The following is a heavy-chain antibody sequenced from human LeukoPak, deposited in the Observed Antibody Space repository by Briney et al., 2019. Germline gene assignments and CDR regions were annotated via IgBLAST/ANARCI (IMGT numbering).Heavy chain of an antibody. CDR1: GGSFSGYY. Sequence: PSETLSLTCAVYGGSFSGYYWSWIRQPPGKGLEWMGEINHSGSTNYNPSLKSRVTISVDTSKNQFSLKLSSVTAADTAVYYCARGYDILTGYYKPRGYGMDVWGQGTTVTVSS. J-gene: IGHJ6*02. CDR2: INHSGST. V-gene: IGHV4-34*01. D-gene: IGHD3-9*01. CDR3: ARGYDILTGYYKPRGYGMDV.